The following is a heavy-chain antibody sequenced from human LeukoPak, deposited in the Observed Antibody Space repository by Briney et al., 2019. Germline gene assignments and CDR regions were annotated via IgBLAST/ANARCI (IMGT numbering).Heavy chain of an antibody. V-gene: IGHV3-21*01. Sequence: RPGESLRLSCAASGFTFSSYSMNWVRQAPGKGLEWVSSISYSGSYISYADSLKGRFTISRDNAKNSLYLQMNSLRAEDTAVYYCAREDSTGVTYYFDYWGQGHLVTVSS. J-gene: IGHJ4*02. CDR2: ISYSGSYI. CDR3: AREDSTGVTYYFDY. CDR1: GFTFSSYS. D-gene: IGHD6-25*01.